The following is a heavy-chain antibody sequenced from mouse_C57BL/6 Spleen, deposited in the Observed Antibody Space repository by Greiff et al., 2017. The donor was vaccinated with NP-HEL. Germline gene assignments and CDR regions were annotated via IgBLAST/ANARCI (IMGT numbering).Heavy chain of an antibody. CDR3: ARRSSDYFDN. Sequence: QVQLKQPGAELVRPGTSVKLSCKASGYTFTSYWMHWVKQRPGQGLEWIGVIDPSDSYTNYNEKFKSKATLTVDTSSSTAYMQLSSLTSEDSAVYYCARRSSDYFDNGGQGTTRTVSS. CDR2: IDPSDSYT. CDR1: GYTFTSYW. J-gene: IGHJ2*01. V-gene: IGHV1-59*01. D-gene: IGHD3-2*02.